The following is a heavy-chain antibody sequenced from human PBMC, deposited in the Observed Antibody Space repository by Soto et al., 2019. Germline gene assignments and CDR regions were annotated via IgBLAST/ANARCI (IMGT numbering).Heavy chain of an antibody. V-gene: IGHV1-69*06. CDR2: IIPVFGTP. CDR1: GYSFSSHA. Sequence: QVQLEQSGSEVKKSGSSVKVSCKASGYSFSSHAITCVRQSPGQGLEWMGGIIPVFGTPSYAQKFQGRVTISADKSTNTSYVELRSLRSEDTAVYYCARGGALSTSWYWGDGLDSWGQGTQVTVSS. J-gene: IGHJ4*02. CDR3: ARGGALSTSWYWGDGLDS. D-gene: IGHD6-13*01.